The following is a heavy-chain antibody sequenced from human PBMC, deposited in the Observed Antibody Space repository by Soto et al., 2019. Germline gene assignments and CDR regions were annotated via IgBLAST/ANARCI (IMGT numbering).Heavy chain of an antibody. V-gene: IGHV4-30-4*01. Sequence: SETLSLTCTVSGGSISSSSYYWSWIRQPPGKGLEWIGYIYYSGSTYYNPSLKSRVTISVDTSKNQFSLKLSSVTAADTAVYYCARDSSGYSYGYWFDPWGQGTLVTVSS. J-gene: IGHJ5*02. CDR2: IYYSGST. CDR1: GGSISSSSYY. D-gene: IGHD5-18*01. CDR3: ARDSSGYSYGYWFDP.